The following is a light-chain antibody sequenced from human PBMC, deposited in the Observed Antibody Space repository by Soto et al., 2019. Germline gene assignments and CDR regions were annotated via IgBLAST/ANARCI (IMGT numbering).Light chain of an antibody. J-gene: IGKJ4*01. V-gene: IGKV3-11*01. Sequence: EIVLTQSPATLSLSPGERATLSCRASQSVSSYLAWYQQKPGQAPRLLIYDASNRATGIPARFSGSGSGTDSTLTISSLKPEEFAVYYCQQRSNWPPTFGGGTKVEIK. CDR2: DAS. CDR1: QSVSSY. CDR3: QQRSNWPPT.